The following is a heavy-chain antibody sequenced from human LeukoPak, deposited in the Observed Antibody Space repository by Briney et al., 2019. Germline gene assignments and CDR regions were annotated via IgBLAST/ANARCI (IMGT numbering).Heavy chain of an antibody. CDR3: ARDFRKDYYGSGSYYNDYYYGMDV. J-gene: IGHJ6*02. V-gene: IGHV3-21*01. CDR1: GFTFSSYS. CDR2: ISSSSSYI. Sequence: GGSLSLSCAASGFTFSSYSMNWVRQAPGKGLEWVSSISSSSSYIYYADSVKGRFTISRDNAKNSLYLQMNSLRAEDTAVYYCARDFRKDYYGSGSYYNDYYYGMDVWGQGTTVTVSS. D-gene: IGHD3-10*01.